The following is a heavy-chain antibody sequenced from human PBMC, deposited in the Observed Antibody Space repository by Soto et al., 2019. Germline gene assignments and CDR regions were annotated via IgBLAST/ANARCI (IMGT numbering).Heavy chain of an antibody. CDR2: FDPEDGET. V-gene: IGHV1-24*01. CDR1: GYTLTELS. Sequence: ASVKVSCKVSGYTLTELSMHWVRQAPGKGLEWMGGFDPEDGETIYAQKFQGRVTMTEDTSTDTAYMELSSLRSEDTAVYYCATYKHYYDSSGYYRHDAFDIWGQGTMVTVSS. D-gene: IGHD3-22*01. J-gene: IGHJ3*02. CDR3: ATYKHYYDSSGYYRHDAFDI.